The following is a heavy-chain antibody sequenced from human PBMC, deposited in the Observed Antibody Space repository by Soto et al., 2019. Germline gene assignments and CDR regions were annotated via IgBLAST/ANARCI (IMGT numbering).Heavy chain of an antibody. Sequence: HVQLVQSGAEVKKPGASVKVSCKASGYTFTSYGISWVRQAPGQGLEWMGWISTYNGNTNYAQKLQGRVTITTDESTSTDYMEFRILRSGDTSVYYCARDPPRRYSYGQGLDYWGQGTLVTVSS. V-gene: IGHV1-18*04. CDR2: ISTYNGNT. CDR3: ARDPPRRYSYGQGLDY. D-gene: IGHD5-18*01. CDR1: GYTFTSYG. J-gene: IGHJ4*02.